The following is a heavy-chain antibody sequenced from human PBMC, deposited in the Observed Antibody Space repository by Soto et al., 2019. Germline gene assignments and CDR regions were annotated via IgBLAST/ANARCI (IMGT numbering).Heavy chain of an antibody. Sequence: GESLKISCQGSGYSFTSYWIGWVRQMPGKGLEWMGIIYPGDSDTRYSPSFQGQVTISADKSISTAYLQWSSLKASDTAMYYCARQTIAVANYYYYGMDVWGQGTTVTVSS. CDR2: IYPGDSDT. J-gene: IGHJ6*02. CDR3: ARQTIAVANYYYYGMDV. CDR1: GYSFTSYW. D-gene: IGHD6-19*01. V-gene: IGHV5-51*01.